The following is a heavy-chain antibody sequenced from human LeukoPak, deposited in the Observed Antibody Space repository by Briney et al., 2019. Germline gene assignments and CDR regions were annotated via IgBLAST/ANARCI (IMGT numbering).Heavy chain of an antibody. CDR1: GFTFDDYA. CDR3: AKGKGYYYYYYGMDV. Sequence: PGRSLRLSCAASGFTFDDYAMHWVRQAPGKGLEWVSGISWNSGSIGYADSVKGRFTISRDNAKNSLYLQMNSLRAEDTALYYCAKGKGYYYYYYGMDVWGQGTTVTVSS. CDR2: ISWNSGSI. J-gene: IGHJ6*02. V-gene: IGHV3-9*01.